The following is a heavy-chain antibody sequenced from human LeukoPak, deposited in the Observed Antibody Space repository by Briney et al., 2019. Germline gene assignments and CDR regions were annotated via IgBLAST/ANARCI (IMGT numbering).Heavy chain of an antibody. V-gene: IGHV4-34*01. CDR1: GGSFSGYY. D-gene: IGHD2-15*01. J-gene: IGHJ5*02. CDR3: ASCFLGLNWFDP. Sequence: SETLSLTCAVYGGSFSGYYWSWIRQPPGKGLEWIGEINHSGSTNYNPSLKSRVTISVDTSKNQFSLKLSSVTAADTAVYYCASCFLGLNWFDPWGQGTLVTVSS. CDR2: INHSGST.